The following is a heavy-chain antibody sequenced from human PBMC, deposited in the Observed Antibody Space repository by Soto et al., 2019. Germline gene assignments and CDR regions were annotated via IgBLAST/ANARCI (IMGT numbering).Heavy chain of an antibody. CDR3: ATQRLGEFGSHFDH. V-gene: IGHV4-59*11. CDR1: GGSMSSHY. CDR2: IYYSGST. J-gene: IGHJ4*02. D-gene: IGHD3-10*01. Sequence: QLQVSGPEVVKPSETLSLTCTVSGGSMSSHYWAWMRQSPGQGLEWIGYIYYSGSTKSNPSLNGRLTMSVDTSKHQFSLDLRSVTVADTAVYYCATQRLGEFGSHFDHWGQGTLVSVSS.